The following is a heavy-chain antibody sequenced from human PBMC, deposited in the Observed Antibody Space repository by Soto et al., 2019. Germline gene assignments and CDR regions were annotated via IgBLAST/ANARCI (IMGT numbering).Heavy chain of an antibody. CDR1: GGTFSSYT. CDR2: IIPILGIA. Sequence: QVQLVQSGAEVKKPGSLVKVSCKASGGTFSSYTLNWVRQAPGQGLEWMGRIIPILGIANYAQKFQGRVTITADKSTSTAYMELSSLRSEDTAVYYCAREYYDILTGYYYYGMDVWGQGTTVTVSS. D-gene: IGHD3-9*01. J-gene: IGHJ6*02. V-gene: IGHV1-69*08. CDR3: AREYYDILTGYYYYGMDV.